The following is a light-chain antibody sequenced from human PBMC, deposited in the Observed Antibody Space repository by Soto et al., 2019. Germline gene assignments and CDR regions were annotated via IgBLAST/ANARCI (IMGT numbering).Light chain of an antibody. J-gene: IGKJ5*01. CDR2: DAS. CDR1: QTILTS. V-gene: IGKV3-15*01. CDR3: QQYNNWPIT. Sequence: EILMTQSPAILSVSAGERATLSCRASQTILTSLAWYQQKPGQTPRVLVFDASSRATGIPARFSGSGSATEFTLTISSLQSEDFAVYYCQQYNNWPITFGQGTRLE.